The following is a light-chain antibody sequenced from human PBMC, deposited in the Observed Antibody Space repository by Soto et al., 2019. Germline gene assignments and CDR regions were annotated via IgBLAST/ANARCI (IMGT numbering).Light chain of an antibody. Sequence: DIVMTQSPDSLAVSLGERATINCKSSQSILYSSNNKNYLAWYQQKPGQPPNLLIYWASTRESGVPDRFSGSGSGTDFTLTISSLQAEDVAVYFCQQYYNAPITFGKGTRLEIK. CDR3: QQYYNAPIT. CDR2: WAS. V-gene: IGKV4-1*01. J-gene: IGKJ5*01. CDR1: QSILYSSNNKNY.